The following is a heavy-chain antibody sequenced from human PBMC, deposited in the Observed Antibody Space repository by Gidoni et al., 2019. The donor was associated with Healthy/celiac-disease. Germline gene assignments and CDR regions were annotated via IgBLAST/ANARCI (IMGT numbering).Heavy chain of an antibody. CDR3: ARDSGSYYMYYYMDV. CDR1: GGTFSSYA. D-gene: IGHD3-10*01. V-gene: IGHV1-69*04. J-gene: IGHJ6*03. Sequence: QVQLVQSGAEVKKPGSSVKVSCKASGGTFSSYAISWVRQAPGQGLEWMGRIIPILGIANYAQKFQGRVTITADKSTSTAYMELSSLRSEDTAVYYCARDSGSYYMYYYMDVWGKGTTVTVSS. CDR2: IIPILGIA.